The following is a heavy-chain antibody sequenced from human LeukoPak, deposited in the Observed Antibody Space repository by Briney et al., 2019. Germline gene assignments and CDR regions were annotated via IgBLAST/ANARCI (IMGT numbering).Heavy chain of an antibody. CDR3: ARDCEIDYGDYPNYFDY. CDR1: GFTFSSYS. CDR2: IKQDGSEK. V-gene: IGHV3-7*01. J-gene: IGHJ4*02. Sequence: GGSLRLSCAASGFTFSSYSMNWVRQAPGKGLEWVANIKQDGSEKYYVDSVKGRFTISRDNAKNSLYLQMNSLRAEDTAVYYCARDCEIDYGDYPNYFDYWGQGTLVTVSS. D-gene: IGHD4-17*01.